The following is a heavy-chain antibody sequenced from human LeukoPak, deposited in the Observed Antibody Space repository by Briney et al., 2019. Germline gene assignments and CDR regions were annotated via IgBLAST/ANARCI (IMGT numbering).Heavy chain of an antibody. CDR1: GYTFTSYG. J-gene: IGHJ4*02. CDR3: AKAGDDIVVVPAAYFDY. D-gene: IGHD2-2*01. V-gene: IGHV1-69*06. Sequence: GASVKVSCKASGYTFTSYGISWVRQAPGQGLEWMGGIIPIFGTANYAQKFQGRVTITADKSTSTAYMELSSLRSEDTAVYYCAKAGDDIVVVPAAYFDYWGQGTLVTVSS. CDR2: IIPIFGTA.